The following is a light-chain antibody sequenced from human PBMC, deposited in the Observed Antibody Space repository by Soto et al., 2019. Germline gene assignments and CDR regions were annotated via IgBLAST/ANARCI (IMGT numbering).Light chain of an antibody. V-gene: IGKV3-20*01. CDR3: QQYRRPPPT. Sequence: EIVLTQSPGTLSLSPGERATLSCRASQSVSSSYLAWYQQKPGQAPRLLIYGASSRATGIPDRFSGSESGTNFSLTISRLEPEDLAVYYCQQYRRPPPTCRGGTNQQIK. CDR1: QSVSSSY. CDR2: GAS. J-gene: IGKJ4*01.